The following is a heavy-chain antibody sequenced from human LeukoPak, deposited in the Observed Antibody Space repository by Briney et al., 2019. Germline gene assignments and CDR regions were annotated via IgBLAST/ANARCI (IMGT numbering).Heavy chain of an antibody. J-gene: IGHJ4*02. CDR2: ISWNSGSI. D-gene: IGHD6-13*01. CDR1: GFTFDDYA. CDR3: AKGGYRSSSWPLGY. Sequence: GGSLRLSCAASGFTFDDYAMHWVRQAPGKGLEWVSGISWNSGSIGYADSVKGRFTISRDNAKNSLYLQMNSLRAEDTALYYCAKGGYRSSSWPLGYWGQGTLVTVSS. V-gene: IGHV3-9*01.